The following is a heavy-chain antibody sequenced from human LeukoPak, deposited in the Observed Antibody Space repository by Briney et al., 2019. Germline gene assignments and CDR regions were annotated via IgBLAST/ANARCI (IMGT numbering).Heavy chain of an antibody. CDR1: GFTFSSYS. D-gene: IGHD4-17*01. CDR3: ARVGYGDYYFDY. CDR2: ISSSSSYI. Sequence: PGGSLRLSCAASGFTFSSYSMNWVRQAPGKGLEWVSPISSSSSYIYYADSVKGRFTISRDNAKNSLYLQMSSLRAEDTAVYYCARVGYGDYYFDYWGQGTLVTVSS. J-gene: IGHJ4*02. V-gene: IGHV3-21*01.